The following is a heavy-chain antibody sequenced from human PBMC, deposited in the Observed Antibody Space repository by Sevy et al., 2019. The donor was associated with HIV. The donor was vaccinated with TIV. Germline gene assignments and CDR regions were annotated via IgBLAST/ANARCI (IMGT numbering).Heavy chain of an antibody. CDR3: AREGIDIVVVPAEPGGMDV. D-gene: IGHD2-2*01. CDR1: GFTFSSYS. J-gene: IGHJ6*02. Sequence: GGSLRLSCAASGFTFSSYSMNWVRQAPGKGLEWVSSISSSSSYIYYADSVKGRFTISRDNAKNSLYLQMNSLRAEDTAVDYCAREGIDIVVVPAEPGGMDVWGQGTTVTVSS. CDR2: ISSSSSYI. V-gene: IGHV3-21*01.